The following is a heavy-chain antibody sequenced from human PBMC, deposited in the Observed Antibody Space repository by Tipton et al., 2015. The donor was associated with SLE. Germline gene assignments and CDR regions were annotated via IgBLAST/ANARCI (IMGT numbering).Heavy chain of an antibody. CDR1: GVSISTFY. Sequence: LRLSCTVSGVSISTFYWSWIRQPPGRGLEWIGFIYYGGTANNNPSLKSRVTISVDRSKNQFSLRLSSVTAADTAVYYCARSEYSDGLLDYWGQGTLAPVSS. J-gene: IGHJ4*02. V-gene: IGHV4-59*01. D-gene: IGHD5-12*01. CDR2: IYYGGTA. CDR3: ARSEYSDGLLDY.